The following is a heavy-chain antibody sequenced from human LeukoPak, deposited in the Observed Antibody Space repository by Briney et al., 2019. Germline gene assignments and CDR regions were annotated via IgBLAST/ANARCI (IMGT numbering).Heavy chain of an antibody. Sequence: GGSLRLSCAASGFTFSSYSMNWVRQAPGKGLEWVSSISSSSSYIYYADSVKGRFTISRDNAKNSLYLQMNSLRAEDTAVYYCAGDVSSGCAFDIWGQGTMVTVSS. D-gene: IGHD5/OR15-5a*01. CDR3: AGDVSSGCAFDI. V-gene: IGHV3-21*01. CDR1: GFTFSSYS. J-gene: IGHJ3*02. CDR2: ISSSSSYI.